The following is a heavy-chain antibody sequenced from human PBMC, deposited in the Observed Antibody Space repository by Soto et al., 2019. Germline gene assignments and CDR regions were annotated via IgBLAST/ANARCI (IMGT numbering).Heavy chain of an antibody. CDR3: ARWLGQRGSPYYFEY. J-gene: IGHJ4*02. CDR2: IIPIFGTA. Sequence: ASVKVSCKASGGTFSSYAISWVRQAPGQGLEWMGGIIPIFGTANYAQKFQGRVTITADESTSTAYMELSSLRSEDTAVYYCARWLGQRGSPYYFEYWGQGTLVTVSS. CDR1: GGTFSSYA. V-gene: IGHV1-69*13. D-gene: IGHD6-19*01.